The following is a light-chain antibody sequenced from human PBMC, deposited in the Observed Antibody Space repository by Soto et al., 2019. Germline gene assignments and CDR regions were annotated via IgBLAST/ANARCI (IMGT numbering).Light chain of an antibody. CDR3: QTWGTGGVV. J-gene: IGLJ2*01. CDR2: LNSDGSH. V-gene: IGLV4-69*01. Sequence: QYVLTQSPSASASLGASVKLTCTLSSGHSYYAIAWHQQQPEKGPRYLMKLNSDGSHSKGHGIPDRFSGSSSGAERYLTISSLQSEDEADYYCQTWGTGGVVFGGGTKLTVL. CDR1: SGHSYYA.